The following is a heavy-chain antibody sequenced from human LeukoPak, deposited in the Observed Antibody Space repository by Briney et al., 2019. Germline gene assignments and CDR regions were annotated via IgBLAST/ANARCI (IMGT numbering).Heavy chain of an antibody. J-gene: IGHJ4*02. Sequence: ASVNVSCKASGYTFTGYHMHWVRQATGQGLEWMGRINPNSGDTNYAQKFQGRVAMTRDTSISTAFMELTRLRSDDTAVYYCARDYCSSTSCLFDYWGQGTLVTVSS. CDR3: ARDYCSSTSCLFDY. D-gene: IGHD2-2*01. CDR1: GYTFTGYH. CDR2: INPNSGDT. V-gene: IGHV1-2*06.